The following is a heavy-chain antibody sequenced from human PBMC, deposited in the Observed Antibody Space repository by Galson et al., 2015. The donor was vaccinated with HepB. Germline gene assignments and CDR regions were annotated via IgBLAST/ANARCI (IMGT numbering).Heavy chain of an antibody. CDR2: ISWNSGSI. J-gene: IGHJ4*02. CDR1: GFTFDDYA. V-gene: IGHV3-9*01. CDR3: AKDHSTLAGAFDY. Sequence: SLRLSCAASGFTFDDYAMHWVRQAPGKGLEWVSGISWNSGSIGYADSVKGRFTISRDNAKNSLYLQMNSLRAEDTALYYCAKDHSTLAGAFDYWGQGTLVTVSS. D-gene: IGHD2/OR15-2a*01.